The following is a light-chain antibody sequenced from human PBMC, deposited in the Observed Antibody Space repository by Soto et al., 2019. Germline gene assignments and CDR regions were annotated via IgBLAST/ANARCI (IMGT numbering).Light chain of an antibody. J-gene: IGKJ5*01. CDR2: GAS. Sequence: ENVLTQSPGTLSLSPGERATLSCRASQSVSGSYLAWYQQKPGQAPRLLIYGASSRATGIPDRFSSSGSGTHFTLTISRLEPEDFAVYYCQQYGSSPITFGQGTRLEI. CDR3: QQYGSSPIT. CDR1: QSVSGSY. V-gene: IGKV3-20*01.